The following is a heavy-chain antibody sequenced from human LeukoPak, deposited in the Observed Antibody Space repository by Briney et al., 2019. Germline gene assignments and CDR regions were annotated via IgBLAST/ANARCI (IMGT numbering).Heavy chain of an antibody. Sequence: SETLSLTCAVSGGSISSSNWWSWVRQPPGKGLEWIGEIYHSGSTNYNPSLKSRVTISVDKSKNQFSLKLSSVAAADTAVYYCASAQGYYDSSGYSPGAFDIWGQGTMVTVSS. V-gene: IGHV4-4*02. CDR1: GGSISSSNW. CDR2: IYHSGST. J-gene: IGHJ3*02. CDR3: ASAQGYYDSSGYSPGAFDI. D-gene: IGHD3-22*01.